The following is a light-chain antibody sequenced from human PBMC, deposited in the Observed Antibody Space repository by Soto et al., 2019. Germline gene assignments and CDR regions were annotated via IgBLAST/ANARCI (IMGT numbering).Light chain of an antibody. J-gene: IGKJ4*01. CDR1: QDISNY. CDR2: DAS. V-gene: IGKV1-33*01. CDR3: QQYEDLPLT. Sequence: DIQMTQSPSSLSASVGDRVTITCQASQDISNYLNWYQQKPGKVPKLLIFDASNVETGAPSRFSGSGSGTDFTFTISSLQPEDIGTYYCQQYEDLPLTFGGGTRVEIK.